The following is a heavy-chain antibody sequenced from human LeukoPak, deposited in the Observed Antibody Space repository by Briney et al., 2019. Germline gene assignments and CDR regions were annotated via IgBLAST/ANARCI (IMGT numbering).Heavy chain of an antibody. CDR1: GASITSTY. CDR3: TGWTRVPDS. J-gene: IGHJ4*02. Sequence: KASETLSLTCTVSGASITSTYWTWVRQPPGKGLESIGYIYYTGDTNYNPSLNSRVTISLDTSTSQFSLTLRSVTAADTAVYYCTGWTRVPDSWGQGILVTVSS. CDR2: IYYTGDT. D-gene: IGHD4-17*01. V-gene: IGHV4-59*01.